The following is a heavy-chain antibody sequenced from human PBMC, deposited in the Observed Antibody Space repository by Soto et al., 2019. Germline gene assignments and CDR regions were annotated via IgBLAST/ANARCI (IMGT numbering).Heavy chain of an antibody. D-gene: IGHD3-22*01. CDR2: IYYSGST. J-gene: IGHJ4*02. V-gene: IGHV4-31*03. CDR3: ARVEGVSSGYYYGFDY. CDR1: GGSISSGGYY. Sequence: QVQLQESGPGLVKPSQTLSLTCTVSGGSISSGGYYWSWIRQHPGKGLEWIGYIYYSGSTYYNPSLKSRVTISVDTSKNQFYLKLSSVTAADTAVYYCARVEGVSSGYYYGFDYWGQGTLVTVSS.